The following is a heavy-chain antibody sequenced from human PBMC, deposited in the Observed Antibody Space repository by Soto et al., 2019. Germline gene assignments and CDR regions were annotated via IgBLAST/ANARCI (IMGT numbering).Heavy chain of an antibody. CDR3: ARGKGYCSGGSCYWWFDP. J-gene: IGHJ5*02. CDR1: GFTFSSYD. D-gene: IGHD2-15*01. CDR2: IGTAGDT. V-gene: IGHV3-13*01. Sequence: EVQLVESGGGLVQPGGSLRLSCAASGFTFSSYDMHWVRQATGKGLEWVSAIGTAGDTYYPGSVKGRLTISRENAKNSLYLQMNSLRAGDTAVYYCARGKGYCSGGSCYWWFDPWGQGTLVTVSS.